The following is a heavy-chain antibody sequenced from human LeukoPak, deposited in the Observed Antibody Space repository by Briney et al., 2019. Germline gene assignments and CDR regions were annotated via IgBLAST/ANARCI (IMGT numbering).Heavy chain of an antibody. CDR1: GYTFTSYD. CDR2: MNPNSGNT. J-gene: IGHJ4*02. CDR3: ARYYDILTGTPSFDY. D-gene: IGHD3-9*01. V-gene: IGHV1-8*01. Sequence: GASVKVSCKASGYTFTSYDVNWVRQATGQGLEWMGWMNPNSGNTGYAQKFQGRVTMTRNTSISTAYMELSSLRSEDTAVYYCARYYDILTGTPSFDYWGQGTLVTVSS.